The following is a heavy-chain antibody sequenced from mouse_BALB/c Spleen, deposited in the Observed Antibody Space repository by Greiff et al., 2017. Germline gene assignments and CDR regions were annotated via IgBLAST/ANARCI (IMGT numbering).Heavy chain of an antibody. CDR1: GFNITDTY. Sequence: EVKLQESGAELVKPGASVKLSCTASGFNITDTYMHWVKQRPEQGLEWIGRIDPANGNTKYDPKFQGKATITADTSSNTAYLQLSSLTSEDTAVYYCARSGGNRGYWGQGTLVTVSA. CDR3: ARSGGNRGY. CDR2: IDPANGNT. D-gene: IGHD2-1*01. V-gene: IGHV14-3*02. J-gene: IGHJ3*01.